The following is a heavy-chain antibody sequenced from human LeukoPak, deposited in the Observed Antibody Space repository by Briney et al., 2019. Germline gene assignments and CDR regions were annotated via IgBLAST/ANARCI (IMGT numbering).Heavy chain of an antibody. Sequence: ASVKVSCKASGYTFTDFYMHWVRQAPGQGLEWLGWMNPKTGETRYGQNFQGRVTMTRDTSTTTAYMELSSLRSDDTAVYYCAREAGDNTYNVWGQGTMVTVS. CDR1: GYTFTDFY. V-gene: IGHV1-2*02. CDR2: MNPKTGET. D-gene: IGHD3-16*01. CDR3: AREAGDNTYNV. J-gene: IGHJ3*01.